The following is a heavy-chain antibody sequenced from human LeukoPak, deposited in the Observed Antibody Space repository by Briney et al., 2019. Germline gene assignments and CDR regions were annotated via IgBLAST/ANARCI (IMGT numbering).Heavy chain of an antibody. CDR3: ARTGPDSGSFYCGMDV. CDR2: IYYTGST. J-gene: IGHJ6*02. CDR1: GASISSSDYY. Sequence: SETLSLTCTVSGASISSSDYYWNWIRQHPGKGLEWIGYIYYTGSTYYNPSLKSRVAISVDTSKNQFSLKMSSVTAADTAVYYCARTGPDSGSFYCGMDVWGQGTTVTVSS. V-gene: IGHV4-31*03. D-gene: IGHD3-10*01.